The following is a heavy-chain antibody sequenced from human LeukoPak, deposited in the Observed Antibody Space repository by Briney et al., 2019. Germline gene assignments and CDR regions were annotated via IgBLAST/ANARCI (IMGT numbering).Heavy chain of an antibody. Sequence: GGSLRLSCAASEFTFSSYSMSWVRQAPGKGLEWVSAISGSGGSTYYADSVKGRFTISRDNSKNTLYLQMNSLRAEDTAVYYCAKKLSLGYYDFVKGYWGQGTLVTVSS. CDR1: EFTFSSYS. J-gene: IGHJ4*02. D-gene: IGHD3-3*01. CDR3: AKKLSLGYYDFVKGY. V-gene: IGHV3-23*01. CDR2: ISGSGGST.